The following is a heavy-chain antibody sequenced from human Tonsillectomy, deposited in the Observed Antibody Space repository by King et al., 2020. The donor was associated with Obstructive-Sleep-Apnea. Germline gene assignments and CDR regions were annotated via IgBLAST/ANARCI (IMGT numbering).Heavy chain of an antibody. CDR3: ARGGSGWYGGDFQH. D-gene: IGHD6-19*01. CDR2: INSDGSSR. CDR1: GFTFSSYW. V-gene: IGHV3-74*01. Sequence: VQLVESGGGLVQPGGSLRLSCAASGFTFSSYWMHLVRQAPGKGLVWVSRINSDGSSRSYADSVKGRFTISRDNAKNTLYVQMNSLRAEDTAVYYCARGGSGWYGGDFQHWGQGTLVTVSS. J-gene: IGHJ1*01.